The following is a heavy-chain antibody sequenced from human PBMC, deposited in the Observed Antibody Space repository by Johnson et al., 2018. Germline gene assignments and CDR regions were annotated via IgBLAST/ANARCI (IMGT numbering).Heavy chain of an antibody. V-gene: IGHV4-59*01. Sequence: QVQLQESGPGLVKXSETLSLTCTVSGGSISTYYWSWIRQPPGKGLEWVAYIHYTGSPNYNPSLKSRVTISVETSEHQFSLKLTSVTAADTAVYYCAREWSAFDIWGQGTMVTVSS. D-gene: IGHD1-26*01. CDR2: IHYTGSP. CDR1: GGSISTYY. CDR3: AREWSAFDI. J-gene: IGHJ3*02.